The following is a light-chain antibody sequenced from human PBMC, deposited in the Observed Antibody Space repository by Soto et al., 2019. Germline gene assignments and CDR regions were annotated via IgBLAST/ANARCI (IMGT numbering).Light chain of an antibody. CDR1: QSVTNYY. Sequence: ESVLTQSPGTLSLSPGERATLSCRATQSVTNYYFAWYQQKPGQSPRLLIYGVSSRATDIPDRFSGSGSGTDFTLTISRLEPEDFVVYYCQQYSSLPHTFGQGTKLEVK. V-gene: IGKV3-20*01. J-gene: IGKJ2*01. CDR2: GVS. CDR3: QQYSSLPHT.